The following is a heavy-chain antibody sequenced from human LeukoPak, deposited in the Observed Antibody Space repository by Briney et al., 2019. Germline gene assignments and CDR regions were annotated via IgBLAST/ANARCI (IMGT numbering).Heavy chain of an antibody. CDR2: IYPGDSDT. V-gene: IGHV5-51*01. Sequence: GESLKISCKGSGYSFTNYWIGWVRQMPGKGLEWMGIIYPGDSDTRYSPSFQGQVTISADKSISTAYLQWSSLKASDTATYYCARLRYCGGDCYSSPLYYYYMDVWGKGTTVTVSS. CDR3: ARLRYCGGDCYSSPLYYYYMDV. CDR1: GYSFTNYW. D-gene: IGHD2-21*02. J-gene: IGHJ6*03.